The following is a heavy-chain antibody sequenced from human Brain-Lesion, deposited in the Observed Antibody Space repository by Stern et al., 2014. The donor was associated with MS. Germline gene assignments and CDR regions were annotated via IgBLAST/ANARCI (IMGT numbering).Heavy chain of an antibody. CDR1: GGSISSGGYY. Sequence: VQLVEYGPGLVKPSQTLSLSCTVSGGSISSGGYYWSWIRQPAGKGLEWIGRIFNSGSTSYNPSLKGRVTISKDPSKTQFPLRLTPMTAADTAVYYCARGRVVPGFQYYATDVWGQGTTVIVSS. V-gene: IGHV4-61*02. D-gene: IGHD2-2*01. CDR2: IFNSGST. J-gene: IGHJ6*02. CDR3: ARGRVVPGFQYYATDV.